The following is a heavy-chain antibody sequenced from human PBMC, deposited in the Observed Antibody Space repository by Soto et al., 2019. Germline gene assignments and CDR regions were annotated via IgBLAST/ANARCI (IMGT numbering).Heavy chain of an antibody. Sequence: GGSLRLSCAVSGFSFTNYGMHWVRQAPGKGLEWVAVISYHGSNKYYADSVKGRFTISRDSSKNTLDLQMTRLRAEDTAVYYCAKDFGEESHGMDVWGQGTTVTVSS. J-gene: IGHJ6*02. D-gene: IGHD3-3*01. CDR3: AKDFGEESHGMDV. V-gene: IGHV3-30*18. CDR2: ISYHGSNK. CDR1: GFSFTNYG.